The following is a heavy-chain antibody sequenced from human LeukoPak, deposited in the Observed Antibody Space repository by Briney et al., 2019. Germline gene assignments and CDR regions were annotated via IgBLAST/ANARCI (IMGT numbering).Heavy chain of an antibody. Sequence: GGSLRLSCAASGFTFSLSNMNWVRQAPGKGLEWVSSISSSSSYIYYADSLKGRFTISRDNAKNSLYLQMNSLRAEDTAVYYCAREPVYSSGCFDYWGQGTLVTVSS. J-gene: IGHJ4*02. CDR3: AREPVYSSGCFDY. V-gene: IGHV3-21*01. D-gene: IGHD6-19*01. CDR1: GFTFSLSN. CDR2: ISSSSSYI.